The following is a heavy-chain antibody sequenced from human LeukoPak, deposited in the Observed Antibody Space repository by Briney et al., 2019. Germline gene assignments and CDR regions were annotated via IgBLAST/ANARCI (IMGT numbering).Heavy chain of an antibody. Sequence: PSQTLSLTCTVSGGSISSGSYYWSWIRQPAGKGLEWIGRIYTSGSTNYNPSLKSRVTISVDTSKNQFSLKLSSVTAADTAVYYCAREDLAAAGFDYWGQGTLVTVSS. V-gene: IGHV4-61*02. CDR1: GGSISSGSYY. CDR2: IYTSGST. J-gene: IGHJ4*02. CDR3: AREDLAAAGFDY. D-gene: IGHD6-13*01.